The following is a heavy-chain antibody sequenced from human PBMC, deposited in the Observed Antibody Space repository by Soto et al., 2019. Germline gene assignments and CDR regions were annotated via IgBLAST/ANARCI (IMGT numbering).Heavy chain of an antibody. CDR3: ARAGSGSFDP. CDR1: GGSSSGYY. J-gene: IGHJ5*02. V-gene: IGHV4-34*01. CDR2: INHSGST. Sequence: QVQLQQWGAGLLKPSETLSLTCAVYGGSSSGYYWSWIRQPPGKGLEWIGEINHSGSTNYNPSLKSRVTISVDTSKNQFSLKLSSVTAADTAVYYCARAGSGSFDPWGQGTLVTVSS. D-gene: IGHD3-10*01.